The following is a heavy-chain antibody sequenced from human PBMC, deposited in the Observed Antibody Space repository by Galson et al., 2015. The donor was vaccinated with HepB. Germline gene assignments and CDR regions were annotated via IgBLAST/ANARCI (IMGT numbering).Heavy chain of an antibody. D-gene: IGHD3-22*01. CDR2: ISSSGSTI. Sequence: SLRLSCAASGFIFSDYYMSWIRQAPGKGLEWVSYISSSGSTIYYAESVKGRFTISRDNAKKSLYLQMNSLRVEDTAVYYCAGQYYYESSGYLEGGYWGQGIPVTVSS. J-gene: IGHJ4*02. CDR3: AGQYYYESSGYLEGGY. CDR1: GFIFSDYY. V-gene: IGHV3-11*01.